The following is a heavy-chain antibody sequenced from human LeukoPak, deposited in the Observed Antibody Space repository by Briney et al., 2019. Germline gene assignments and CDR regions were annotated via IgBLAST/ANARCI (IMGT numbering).Heavy chain of an antibody. Sequence: GGSLRLSCAASGFTFSRSWMSWVRQAPGKGLEWVSAISGSGYGTYYADSVKGRFTISRDNSKNTLYLQMNSLRAEDTAVYYCAKEIRSYKRGYFDYWGQGTLVTVSS. CDR3: AKEIRSYKRGYFDY. CDR1: GFTFSRSW. D-gene: IGHD1-14*01. V-gene: IGHV3-23*01. CDR2: ISGSGYGT. J-gene: IGHJ4*02.